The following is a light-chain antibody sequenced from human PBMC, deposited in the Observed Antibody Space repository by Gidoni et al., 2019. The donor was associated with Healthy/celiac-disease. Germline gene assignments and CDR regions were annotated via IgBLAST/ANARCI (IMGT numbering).Light chain of an antibody. J-gene: IGKJ1*01. CDR3: QQYNRFWT. Sequence: IQMTQSPSTLSASVGDRVTITCRASQSISSWLAWYQQKPGKAPKLLIFDASSLESGVPSRFSGSGSGTEFTLTVSSLQPDDFATYYCQQYNRFWTFGQGTKVEIK. V-gene: IGKV1-5*01. CDR2: DAS. CDR1: QSISSW.